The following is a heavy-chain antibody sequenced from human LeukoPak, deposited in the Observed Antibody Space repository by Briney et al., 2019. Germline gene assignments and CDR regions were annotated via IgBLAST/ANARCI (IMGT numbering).Heavy chain of an antibody. CDR2: IWYDGSEK. J-gene: IGHJ5*02. Sequence: GGSLRLSCATSGLTVSSSGMQSPRHARGKGLEWGAIIWYDGSEKYYSVSVKGRFTISRDNSINTVYLQMNSLRVEDTAVYYCAKDWGTTGTTGWLFDPWGQGTLVTVSS. D-gene: IGHD1-1*01. V-gene: IGHV3-33*06. CDR3: AKDWGTTGTTGWLFDP. CDR1: GLTVSSSG.